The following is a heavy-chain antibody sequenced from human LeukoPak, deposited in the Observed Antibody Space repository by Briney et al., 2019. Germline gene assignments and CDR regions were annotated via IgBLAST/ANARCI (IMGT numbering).Heavy chain of an antibody. D-gene: IGHD6-13*01. J-gene: IGHJ4*02. Sequence: SETLPLTCTVSGYSISSGYYWAWIRQPPGKGLEWIGSIFHTGSTYHNPSLKSRVTISVDTSKNQFSLKLNSVTAADTAVYYCARDHSSSSEDYWGQGTLVTVSS. CDR1: GYSISSGYY. V-gene: IGHV4-38-2*02. CDR2: IFHTGST. CDR3: ARDHSSSSEDY.